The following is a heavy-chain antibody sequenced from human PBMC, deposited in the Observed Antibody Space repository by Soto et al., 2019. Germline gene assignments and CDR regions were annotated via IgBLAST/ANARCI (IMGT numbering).Heavy chain of an antibody. D-gene: IGHD6-19*01. CDR2: IVLGNGNT. V-gene: IGHV1-58*01. CDR3: ATRIGNIGWYWLDT. Sequence: APETVSCKASGFTLSSSAVQWVRQASGQRLEWIGWIVLGNGNTNYAQKFQERVTITRDMSTSTAYMEVRSLTSEDTAVYYCATRIGNIGWYWLDTWGQGTLVTVSA. J-gene: IGHJ5*02. CDR1: GFTLSSSA.